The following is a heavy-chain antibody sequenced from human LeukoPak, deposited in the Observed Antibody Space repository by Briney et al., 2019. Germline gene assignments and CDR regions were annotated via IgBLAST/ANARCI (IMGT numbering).Heavy chain of an antibody. CDR2: IYPSDSDT. Sequence: GESLKISCKGSGYSFTSYWIGWVRQMPGKGLERMGIIYPSDSDTRYSPSSQGQVTISADKSISTAYLQWSSLKASDTAMYYCARLLGPYCSSTSCYEYFDYWGQGTLVTVSS. CDR3: ARLLGPYCSSTSCYEYFDY. V-gene: IGHV5-51*01. CDR1: GYSFTSYW. D-gene: IGHD2-2*01. J-gene: IGHJ4*02.